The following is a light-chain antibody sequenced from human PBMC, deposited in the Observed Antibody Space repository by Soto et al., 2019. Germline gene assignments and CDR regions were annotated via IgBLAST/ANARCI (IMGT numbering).Light chain of an antibody. V-gene: IGLV1-44*01. J-gene: IGLJ1*01. CDR1: SSNIGGNP. CDR3: ASWDDSLDGYV. CDR2: SKN. Sequence: QSALTQPSSASGTPGQRVTISCSGSSSNIGGNPVNWFQQLPGTAPKLLIYSKNQRPSGVPDRFSGSKSGTSASLAISGLQSDDEADYYCASWDDSLDGYVFGNGTKSPS.